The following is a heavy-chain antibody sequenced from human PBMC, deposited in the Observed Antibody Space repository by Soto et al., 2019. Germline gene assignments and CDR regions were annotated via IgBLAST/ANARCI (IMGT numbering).Heavy chain of an antibody. D-gene: IGHD2-15*01. CDR2: TYYRSKWYN. CDR3: ARDRVDGCNGASCYSGYFDY. Sequence: SQTLSLPCAISGDSVSSNSAAWNWIRQSPSRGLEWLGRTYYRSKWYNEYAESVKSRITFNPDTTKNQVSLQLNSVTPEDTAVYYCARDRVDGCNGASCYSGYFDYWGQGTLVTVSS. CDR1: GDSVSSNSAA. J-gene: IGHJ4*02. V-gene: IGHV6-1*01.